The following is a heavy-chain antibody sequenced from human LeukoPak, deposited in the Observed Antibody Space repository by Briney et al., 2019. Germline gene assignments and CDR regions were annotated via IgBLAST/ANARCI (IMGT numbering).Heavy chain of an antibody. CDR3: ATAPKYCYDSSCYYYSDY. Sequence: GASVKVSCKVSGYTPTELSMHWVRQAPGKGLGWMGGFEPEDGELIYTQKLQGRGTMTEDASPDTAYIDLSSPRCEDTAVDYSATAPKYCYDSSCYYYSDYRGGGTLVTVPS. J-gene: IGHJ4*02. CDR2: FEPEDGEL. CDR1: GYTPTELS. V-gene: IGHV1-24*01. D-gene: IGHD3-22*01.